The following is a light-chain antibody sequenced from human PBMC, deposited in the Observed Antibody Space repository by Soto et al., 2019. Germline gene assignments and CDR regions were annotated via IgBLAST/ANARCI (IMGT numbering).Light chain of an antibody. J-gene: IGKJ1*01. CDR2: EAS. V-gene: IGKV1-5*03. CDR1: QGVSTW. CDR3: QQYYDYRT. Sequence: DIQMTQSPSTLSGSVGDRVTITCRASQGVSTWLAWYQQKPSEAPKLLIYEASKLYSGVPSRFSGGGSVREFTLTISSLQPEDSATYYCQQYYDYRTFGQGTKVDIK.